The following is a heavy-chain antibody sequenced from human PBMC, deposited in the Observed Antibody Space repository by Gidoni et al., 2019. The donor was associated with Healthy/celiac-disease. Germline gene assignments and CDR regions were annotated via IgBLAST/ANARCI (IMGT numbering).Heavy chain of an antibody. CDR1: GYTFTSYY. J-gene: IGHJ6*02. CDR3: ARVFRPRKHDTAMPRWYYYYGMDV. Sequence: QVQLVQSGAEVKKPGASVKVSCKASGYTFTSYYMHWVRQAPGQGLEWMGIINPSGGSTSYAQKFQGRVTMTRDTSTSTVYMELSSLRSEDTAVYYCARVFRPRKHDTAMPRWYYYYGMDVWGQGTTVTVSS. D-gene: IGHD5-18*01. CDR2: INPSGGST. V-gene: IGHV1-46*01.